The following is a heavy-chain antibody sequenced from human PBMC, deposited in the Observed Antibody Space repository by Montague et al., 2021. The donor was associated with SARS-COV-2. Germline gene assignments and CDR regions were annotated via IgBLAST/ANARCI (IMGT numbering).Heavy chain of an antibody. D-gene: IGHD3-10*01. J-gene: IGHJ4*02. V-gene: IGHV4-4*02. CDR3: LRAGGFDNRPPV. CDR1: GDPIISTNW. CDR2: IHHSGDT. Sequence: SETLSLTRGVSGDPIISTNWWSWVRQPPGKGLEWIGEIHHSGDTNYNPSFKSRVTISVDQSKNQYSLELNFVTAADTALYYCLRAGGFDNRPPVWGQGVLVIVSS.